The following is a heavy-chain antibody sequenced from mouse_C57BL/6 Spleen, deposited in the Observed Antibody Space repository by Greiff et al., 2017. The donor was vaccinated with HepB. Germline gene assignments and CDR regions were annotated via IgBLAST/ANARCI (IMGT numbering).Heavy chain of an antibody. CDR3: ARHGGTGYYAMDY. CDR2: ISSGGSYT. Sequence: EVKLVESGGDLVKPGGSLKLSCAASGFTFSSYGMSWVRQTPDKRLEWVATISSGGSYTYYPDSVKGRFTISRDNAKNTLYLQMSSLKSEDTAMYYCARHGGTGYYAMDYWGQGTSVTVSS. D-gene: IGHD2-14*01. J-gene: IGHJ4*01. V-gene: IGHV5-6*01. CDR1: GFTFSSYG.